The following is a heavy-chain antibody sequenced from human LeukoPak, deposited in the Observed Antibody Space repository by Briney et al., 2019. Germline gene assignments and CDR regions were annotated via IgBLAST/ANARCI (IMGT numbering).Heavy chain of an antibody. D-gene: IGHD3-10*01. CDR2: INTNTGNP. CDR3: ARREVDYYGSGSSYDAFDI. Sequence: ASVKVSCEASGYTFTSYAMNWVRQAPGQGVEWMGWINTNTGNPTYAQGFTGRFVFSLDTSVSTAYLQISSLKAEDTAVYYCARREVDYYGSGSSYDAFDIWGQGTMVTVSS. J-gene: IGHJ3*02. V-gene: IGHV7-4-1*02. CDR1: GYTFTSYA.